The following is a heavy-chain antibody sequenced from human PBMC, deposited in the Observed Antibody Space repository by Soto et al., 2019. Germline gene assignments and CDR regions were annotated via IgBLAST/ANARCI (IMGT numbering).Heavy chain of an antibody. V-gene: IGHV3-23*01. D-gene: IGHD1-26*01. Sequence: GGSLRLSCAASGFTFSSYAMSWVRQAPGKGLEWVSFISGNTALIKYADSVKGRFTISRDNSKNTLYLQMNSLRAEDTALYYCAKKYSGNYPVPFDYWGQGTLVTVS. CDR1: GFTFSSYA. CDR3: AKKYSGNYPVPFDY. J-gene: IGHJ4*02. CDR2: ISGNTALI.